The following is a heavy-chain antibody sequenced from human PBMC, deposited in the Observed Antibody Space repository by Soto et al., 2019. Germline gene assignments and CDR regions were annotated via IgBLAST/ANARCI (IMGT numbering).Heavy chain of an antibody. J-gene: IGHJ1*01. CDR2: IIPILGIA. D-gene: IGHD1-7*01. V-gene: IGHV1-69*04. CDR1: GGTFSSYT. CDR3: ARDFRHWNSGYEYFQH. Sequence: ASVKVSCKASGGTFSSYTISWVRQAPGQGLEWMGRIIPILGIANYAQKFQGRVTITADKSTSTAYMELSSLRSEDTAVYYCARDFRHWNSGYEYFQHWGQGTLVTVSS.